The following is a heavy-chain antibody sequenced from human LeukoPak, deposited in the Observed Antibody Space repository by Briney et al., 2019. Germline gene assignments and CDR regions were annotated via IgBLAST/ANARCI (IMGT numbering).Heavy chain of an antibody. V-gene: IGHV4-4*02. J-gene: IGHJ4*02. CDR2: VFHSGST. D-gene: IGHD2-8*01. Sequence: SETLSLTCAVSGGSISSSTWWTWVRLPPGKGLEWIGEVFHSGSTNLNPSLKSRLTLSVDESKHEFSLKLTSVTAADTAVYYCARAPPRGMVFYYFDYWGQGTLVTVSS. CDR1: GGSISSSTW. CDR3: ARAPPRGMVFYYFDY.